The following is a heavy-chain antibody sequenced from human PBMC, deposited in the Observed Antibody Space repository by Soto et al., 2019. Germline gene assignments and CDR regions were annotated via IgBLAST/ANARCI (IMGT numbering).Heavy chain of an antibody. CDR3: AKGLRYSAGPYYYGMDV. CDR1: GFTFDDYA. D-gene: IGHD3-9*01. J-gene: IGHJ6*02. CDR2: ISWNSGSI. V-gene: IGHV3-9*01. Sequence: EVQLVESGGGLVQPGRSLRLSCAASGFTFDDYAMHWVRQAPGKGLEWVSGISWNSGSIGYADSVKGRFTISRDNAKNSLYLQMNSLRAEDTALYYCAKGLRYSAGPYYYGMDVWGQGTTVTVSS.